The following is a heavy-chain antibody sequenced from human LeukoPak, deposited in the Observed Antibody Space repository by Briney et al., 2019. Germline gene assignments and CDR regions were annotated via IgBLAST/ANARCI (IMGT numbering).Heavy chain of an antibody. D-gene: IGHD3-10*01. V-gene: IGHV3-7*01. J-gene: IGHJ4*02. CDR3: ARLDGSGRLKGILDH. Sequence: GGSLRLSCTASGFTFGDYAMSWVRQAPGKGLEWVANIKEDGSERYYVDSVKGRFTISRDNAKNSLYLQMNSPRVEDTAVYYCARLDGSGRLKGILDHWGQGTLVTVSS. CDR1: GFTFGDYA. CDR2: IKEDGSER.